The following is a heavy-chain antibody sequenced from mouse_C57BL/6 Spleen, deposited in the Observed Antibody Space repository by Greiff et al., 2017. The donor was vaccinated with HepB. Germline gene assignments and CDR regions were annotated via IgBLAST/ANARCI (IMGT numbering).Heavy chain of an antibody. CDR3: ARSYSGYAMDY. V-gene: IGHV1-64*01. CDR1: GYTFTSYW. J-gene: IGHJ4*01. Sequence: VQLQQPGAELVKPGASVKLSCKASGYTFTSYWMHWVKQRPGQGLEWIGMIHPNSGSTNYNEKFKSKATLTVDKSSSTAYMQLSSLTSEDSAIYYCARSYSGYAMDYWGQGTSVTVSS. D-gene: IGHD2-12*01. CDR2: IHPNSGST.